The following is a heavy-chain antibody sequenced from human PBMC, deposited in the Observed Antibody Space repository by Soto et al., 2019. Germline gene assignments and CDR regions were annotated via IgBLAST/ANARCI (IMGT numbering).Heavy chain of an antibody. CDR3: ASPPYDILTGNIVFDM. J-gene: IGHJ3*02. D-gene: IGHD3-9*01. CDR2: ISAYNGNT. Sequence: GASVKVSCKASGYTFTSYGISWVRQAPGQGLEWMGWISAYNGNTNYAQKLQGRVTMTTDTSTSTAYMELRSLRSDDTAVYYCASPPYDILTGNIVFDMGGKGKMVTVS. CDR1: GYTFTSYG. V-gene: IGHV1-18*01.